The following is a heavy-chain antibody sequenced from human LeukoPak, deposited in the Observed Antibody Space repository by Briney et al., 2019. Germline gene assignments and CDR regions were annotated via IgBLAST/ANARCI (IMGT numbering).Heavy chain of an antibody. CDR3: ASGIAVAGTLGY. V-gene: IGHV1-46*01. D-gene: IGHD6-19*01. CDR1: GYTFTSYY. Sequence: ASVRLSCKASGYTFTSYYMHWVRQAPGQGLEWMGIINPSGGSTSYAQKFQGRVTMTRDTTTSTVYMELSSLRSEDTAVYYCASGIAVAGTLGYWGQGTLVTVSS. CDR2: INPSGGST. J-gene: IGHJ4*02.